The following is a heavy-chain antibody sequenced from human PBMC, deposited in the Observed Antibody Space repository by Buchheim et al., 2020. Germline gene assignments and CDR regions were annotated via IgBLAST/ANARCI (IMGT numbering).Heavy chain of an antibody. CDR3: ARDKVSGSDYFDN. J-gene: IGHJ4*02. CDR2: IWYDGSNK. CDR1: GFTFSTYG. D-gene: IGHD1-26*01. V-gene: IGHV3-33*01. Sequence: QVQLVESGGGVVQPGRSLRLSCAASGFTFSTYGMHWVRQAPGKGLEWVAVIWYDGSNKYYADSVKGRFTVSRDNSKNTLYLQMNSPRAVDTAVYYCARDKVSGSDYFDNWGQGTL.